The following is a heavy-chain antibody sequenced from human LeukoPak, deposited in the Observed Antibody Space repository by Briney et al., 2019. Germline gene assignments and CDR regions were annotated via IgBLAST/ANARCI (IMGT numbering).Heavy chain of an antibody. CDR3: ARARYCGGDCFNNWFDP. CDR2: IYSTGIT. D-gene: IGHD2-21*02. J-gene: IGHJ5*02. V-gene: IGHV4-4*07. CDR1: GGSINTYY. Sequence: SETLSLTCTVSGGSINTYYWSWIRQPAGKGLEWIGRIYSTGITTYNPSLKGRVTMSVDTSKNQFSLKLSSVTAADTAVYYCARARYCGGDCFNNWFDPWGQGTLVTVSS.